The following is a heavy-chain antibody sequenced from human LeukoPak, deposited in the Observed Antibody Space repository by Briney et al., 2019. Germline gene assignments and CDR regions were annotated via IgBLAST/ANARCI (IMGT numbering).Heavy chain of an antibody. J-gene: IGHJ3*02. CDR3: GRDTVGYGGAFDI. D-gene: IGHD5-18*01. CDR2: ISYDGSNK. V-gene: IGHV3-30-3*01. CDR1: GFTFSSTA. Sequence: GGSLRLSCAASGFTFSSTAMSWVRQAPGKGLEWVAVISYDGSNKYYADSVKGRSTISRDNSKNTLYLQVNSLRPEDTAVYYCGRDTVGYGGAFDIWGQGTMVTVSS.